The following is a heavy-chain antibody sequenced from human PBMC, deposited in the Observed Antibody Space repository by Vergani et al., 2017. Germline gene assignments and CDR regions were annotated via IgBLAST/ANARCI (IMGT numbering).Heavy chain of an antibody. CDR3: ARGEEDDFWSGGVDAFDI. J-gene: IGHJ3*02. CDR1: GFTFSSYW. CDR2: INSDGSST. D-gene: IGHD3-3*01. Sequence: EVQLVESGGGLVKPGGSLRLSCAASGFTFSSYWMHWVRQAPGKGLVWVSRINSDGSSTSYADSVKGRFTISRDNAKNTLYLQMNSLRAEDTAVYYCARGEEDDFWSGGVDAFDIWGQGTMVTVSS. V-gene: IGHV3-74*02.